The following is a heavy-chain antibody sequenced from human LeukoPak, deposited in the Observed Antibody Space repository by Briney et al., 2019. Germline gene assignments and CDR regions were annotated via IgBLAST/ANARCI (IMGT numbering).Heavy chain of an antibody. J-gene: IGHJ4*02. CDR3: AREIEQWLPRGGPYYFDY. CDR2: ISYDGSNK. V-gene: IGHV3-30*04. CDR1: GFTFSSYA. D-gene: IGHD6-19*01. Sequence: GGSLRLSCAASGFTFSSYAMHWVRQAPGKGLEWVAVISYDGSNKYYADSVKGRFTISRDNSKNTLYLQMNSLRAEDTAVYYCAREIEQWLPRGGPYYFDYWGQGTLVTVSS.